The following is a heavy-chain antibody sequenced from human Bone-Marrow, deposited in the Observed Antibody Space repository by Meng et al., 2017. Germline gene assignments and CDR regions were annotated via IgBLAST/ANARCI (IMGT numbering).Heavy chain of an antibody. V-gene: IGHV1-8*03. CDR2: MNPNSGNT. D-gene: IGHD3-22*01. CDR1: GYTFTSYD. CDR3: ARVPRKAYYDSSGYYSDY. Sequence: ASVKVSCKASGYTFTSYDINWVRQATGQGLEWMGWMNPNSGNTGYAQKFQGRVTITRNTSISTDYMELSSLRSEDTAVYYCARVPRKAYYDSSGYYSDYWGQGTLVTVSS. J-gene: IGHJ4*02.